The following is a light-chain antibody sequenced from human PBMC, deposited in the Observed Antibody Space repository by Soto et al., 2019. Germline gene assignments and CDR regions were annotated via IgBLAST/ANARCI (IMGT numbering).Light chain of an antibody. Sequence: EIGLTQSPGALSVAPGATLSLSCRASEAINNNFVAWYQQRPGQVPRLLMYGASIRVSGVPDRISGRRSGTGFILNIARVEPEDSAVYFCQQYHLSPLTFGGGTQV. CDR1: EAINNNF. CDR3: QQYHLSPLT. CDR2: GAS. J-gene: IGKJ4*01. V-gene: IGKV3-20*01.